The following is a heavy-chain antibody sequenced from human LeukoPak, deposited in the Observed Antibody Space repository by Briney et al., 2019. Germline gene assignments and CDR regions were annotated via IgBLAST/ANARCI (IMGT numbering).Heavy chain of an antibody. J-gene: IGHJ4*02. CDR1: GFTFSSYA. Sequence: GGSMRLSCAASGFTFSSYAMSWVRQAPGKGLEWVSAISGSGGSTYYADSVKGRFTISRDNSKNTLYLQMNSLRAEDTAVYYCAKDRQSIVVVIIDYWGQGTLVTVSS. CDR2: ISGSGGST. V-gene: IGHV3-23*01. D-gene: IGHD3-22*01. CDR3: AKDRQSIVVVIIDY.